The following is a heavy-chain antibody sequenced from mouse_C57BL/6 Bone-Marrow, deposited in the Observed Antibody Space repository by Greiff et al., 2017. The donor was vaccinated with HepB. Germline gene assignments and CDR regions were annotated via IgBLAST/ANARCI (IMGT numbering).Heavy chain of an antibody. Sequence: DVHLVESGGGLVKPGGSLKLSCAASGFTFSSYAMSWVRQTPEKRLEWVATISDGGSYTYYPDNVKGRFTISRDNAKNNLYLQMSHLKSEDTAMYYCARDPLLLWGQGTSVTVSS. D-gene: IGHD1-1*01. V-gene: IGHV5-4*01. CDR1: GFTFSSYA. CDR2: ISDGGSYT. J-gene: IGHJ4*01. CDR3: ARDPLLL.